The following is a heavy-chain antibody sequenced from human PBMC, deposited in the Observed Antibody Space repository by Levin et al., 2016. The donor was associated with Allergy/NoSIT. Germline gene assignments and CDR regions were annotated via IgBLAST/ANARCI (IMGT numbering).Heavy chain of an antibody. J-gene: IGHJ6*02. D-gene: IGHD3-10*01. V-gene: IGHV3-30*04. CDR2: ISYDGSNK. Sequence: WIRQPPGKGLEWVAVISYDGSNKYYADSVKGRFTISRDNSKNTLYLQMNSLRAEDTAVYYCARDRVTMVRGVSSFYPYYYYYGMDVWGQGTTVTVSS. CDR3: ARDRVTMVRGVSSFYPYYYYYGMDV.